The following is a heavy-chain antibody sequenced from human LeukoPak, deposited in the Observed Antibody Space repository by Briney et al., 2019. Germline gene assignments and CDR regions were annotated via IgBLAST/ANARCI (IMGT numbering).Heavy chain of an antibody. J-gene: IGHJ5*02. CDR1: GGSISSGSYY. V-gene: IGHV4-61*02. CDR3: ARGADGAAPFRFDP. D-gene: IGHD4/OR15-4a*01. CDR2: IYTSGST. Sequence: SETLSLTCTVSGGSISSGSYYWSWIRQPAGKGLEWIGRIYTSGSTNYNPSLKSRVTISVDTSKNQFSLKLSSVTAADTAVYYCARGADGAAPFRFDPWGQGTLVTVSS.